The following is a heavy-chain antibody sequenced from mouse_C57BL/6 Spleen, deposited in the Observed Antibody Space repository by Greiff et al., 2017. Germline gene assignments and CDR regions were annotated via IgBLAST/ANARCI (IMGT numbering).Heavy chain of an antibody. J-gene: IGHJ3*01. Sequence: QVQLKQSGAELARPGASVKMSCKASGYTFTSYTMPWVKQRPGQGLEWIGYINPSSGYTKYNQKFKDKATLTADKSSSTAYMQLSSLTSEDSAVYYCAREDLGAWFAYWGQGTLVTVSA. V-gene: IGHV1-4*01. CDR2: INPSSGYT. CDR3: AREDLGAWFAY. CDR1: GYTFTSYT.